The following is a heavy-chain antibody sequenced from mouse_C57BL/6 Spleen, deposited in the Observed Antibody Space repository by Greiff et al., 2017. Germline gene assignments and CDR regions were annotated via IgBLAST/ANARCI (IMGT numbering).Heavy chain of an antibody. J-gene: IGHJ3*01. D-gene: IGHD2-2*01. CDR3: ARLRGEYGYDGGFAY. CDR2: INPSNGGT. Sequence: QVHVKQPGTELVKPGASVKLSCKASGYTFTSYWMHWVKQRPGQGLEWIGNINPSNGGTNYNEKFKSKATLTVDKSSSTAYMQLSSLTSEDSAVYYCARLRGEYGYDGGFAYWGQGTLVTVSA. V-gene: IGHV1-53*01. CDR1: GYTFTSYW.